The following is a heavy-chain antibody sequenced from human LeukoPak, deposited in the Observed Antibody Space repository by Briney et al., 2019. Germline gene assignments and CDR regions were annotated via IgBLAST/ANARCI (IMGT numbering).Heavy chain of an antibody. CDR3: GKGGLPDIVVVIAAPPAY. J-gene: IGHJ4*02. CDR1: GFTFSNHA. CDR2: ISGSGTNT. D-gene: IGHD2-15*01. Sequence: GGSLRLSCAGSGFTFSNHAMSWVRQAPGQGLEWVSSISGSGTNTYYAASVKGRFTISRDNSKNTLDLQMSSLRAEDTAIYYCGKGGLPDIVVVIAAPPAYWGQGTLVTVSS. V-gene: IGHV3-23*01.